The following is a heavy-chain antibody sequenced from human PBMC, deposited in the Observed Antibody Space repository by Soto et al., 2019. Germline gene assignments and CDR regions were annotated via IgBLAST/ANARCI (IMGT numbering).Heavy chain of an antibody. CDR3: TIGLASYYYYYGMDV. CDR1: GGTFSSYA. V-gene: IGHV1-69*13. Sequence: GASVKVSCKASGGTFSSYAISWVRQAPGQGLEWMGGIIPIFGTANYAQKFQGRVTITADESTSTAYMELSSLRSEDTAVYYLTIGLASYYYYYGMDVWGQGTTVIVSS. D-gene: IGHD3-10*01. J-gene: IGHJ6*02. CDR2: IIPIFGTA.